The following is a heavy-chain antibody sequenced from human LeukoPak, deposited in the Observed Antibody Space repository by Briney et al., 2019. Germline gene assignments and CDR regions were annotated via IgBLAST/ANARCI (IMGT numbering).Heavy chain of an antibody. D-gene: IGHD1-1*01. CDR3: ATDRLEIYALHI. V-gene: IGHV1-24*01. Sequence: ASVKVSCKVSGYSLSDLSIHWLRHVPEKGLEWMGGFDPEEGEHGETIYAQNFEDRLTLTEDTVTDTAYMELVRLTSEDTAVYYCATDRLEIYALHIWGQGTMVTVSS. CDR2: FDPEEGEHGET. CDR1: GYSLSDLS. J-gene: IGHJ3*02.